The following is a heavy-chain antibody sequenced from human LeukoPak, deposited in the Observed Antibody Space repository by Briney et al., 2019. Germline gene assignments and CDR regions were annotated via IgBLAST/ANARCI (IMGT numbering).Heavy chain of an antibody. CDR3: ARERNDYVSPDY. J-gene: IGHJ4*02. V-gene: IGHV4-39*07. CDR2: IYYSGST. Sequence: PSETLSLTCTVSGGSISSSSYYWGWIRQPPGKGLEWIGSIYYSGSTYYNPSLKSRVTISVDTSKNQFSLKLSSVTAADTAVYYCARERNDYVSPDYWGQGTLVTVSS. CDR1: GGSISSSSYY. D-gene: IGHD3-16*01.